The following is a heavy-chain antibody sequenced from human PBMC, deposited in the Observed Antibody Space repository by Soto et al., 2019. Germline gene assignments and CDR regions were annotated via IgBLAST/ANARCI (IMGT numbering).Heavy chain of an antibody. CDR1: GFIFKMYW. D-gene: IGHD3-10*01. V-gene: IGHV3-74*01. Sequence: GGSRRLSCAASGFIFKMYWMHWVRQSPGKGLVWISRIYNDGTYSDYADSVRGRFTISRDNVNDTLYLQMNNLRAEDSGLYYCTRGPRPISPGTGGYWGQGTQVTASS. CDR3: TRGPRPISPGTGGY. J-gene: IGHJ4*02. CDR2: IYNDGTYS.